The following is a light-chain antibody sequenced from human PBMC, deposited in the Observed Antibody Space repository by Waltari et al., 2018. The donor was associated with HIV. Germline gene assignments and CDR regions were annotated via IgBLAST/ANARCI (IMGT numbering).Light chain of an antibody. J-gene: IGKJ4*01. Sequence: DIQLTQSPSFLSASVGDRVTVTCRASQGISSYLAWYQQKPGKAPKLLIYAASTVQIGVPSRFSGSGSGTEFTLTISSLQSEDFAVYYCQQYNNWPPLTFGGGTKVEIK. CDR3: QQYNNWPPLT. CDR2: AAS. V-gene: IGKV1-9*01. CDR1: QGISSY.